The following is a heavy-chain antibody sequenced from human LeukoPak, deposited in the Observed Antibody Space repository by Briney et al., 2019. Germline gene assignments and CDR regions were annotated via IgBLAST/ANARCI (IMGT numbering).Heavy chain of an antibody. CDR1: GFTFSSYD. CDR2: IRYDGTNK. CDR3: AKGSKSVLFTRDHYMHV. J-gene: IGHJ6*03. V-gene: IGHV3-30*02. Sequence: GGSLRLSCAASGFTFSSYDIHWVRQAPGKGLEWVAFIRYDGTNKYCADSVRGRFTISRDNSKNTLYLQMNSLRAEDTAVYFCAKGSKSVLFTRDHYMHVWGKGTTVTISS. D-gene: IGHD3-3*01.